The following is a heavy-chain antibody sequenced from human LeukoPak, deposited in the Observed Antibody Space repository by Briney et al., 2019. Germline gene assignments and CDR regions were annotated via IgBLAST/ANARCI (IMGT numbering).Heavy chain of an antibody. V-gene: IGHV3-7*01. D-gene: IGHD4-17*01. CDR3: ARGPSTVSADGGDY. CDR2: IKPDGSEK. CDR1: GGSISSSSYY. Sequence: ETLSLTCTVSGGSISSSSYYWGWVRQAPGKGLEWVAIIKPDGSEKYHVDSVMGRFTISRDNAKNSLYLQMNSLRAEDTAVYYCARGPSTVSADGGDYWGQGTLVTVSS. J-gene: IGHJ4*02.